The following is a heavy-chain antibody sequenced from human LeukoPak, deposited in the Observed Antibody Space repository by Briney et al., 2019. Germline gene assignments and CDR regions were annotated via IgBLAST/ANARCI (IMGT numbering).Heavy chain of an antibody. CDR3: AKDMGESGSYYLDY. J-gene: IGHJ4*02. CDR2: IYSGGST. CDR1: GFSVSNSY. V-gene: IGHV3-66*01. D-gene: IGHD1-26*01. Sequence: GGSLRLSCAASGFSVSNSYMTWVRQAPGKGLEWVSVIYSGGSTDYADSVKDRFTISRDSSKNTLYLQMNSLRAEDTAVYYCAKDMGESGSYYLDYWGQGTLVTVSS.